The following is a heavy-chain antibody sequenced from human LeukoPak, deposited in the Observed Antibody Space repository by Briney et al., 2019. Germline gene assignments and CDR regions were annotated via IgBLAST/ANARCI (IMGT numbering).Heavy chain of an antibody. D-gene: IGHD3-10*01. CDR3: AREVRMVRGVIRGWFDP. V-gene: IGHV3-9*01. CDR1: GFTFDDYA. Sequence: PGRSLRLSCAASGFTFDDYAMHWVRQAPGKGLEWVSGISWNSGSIGYADSVKGRFTISRDNAKNSLYLQMNSLRAEDTAVYYCAREVRMVRGVIRGWFDPWGQGTLVTVSS. CDR2: ISWNSGSI. J-gene: IGHJ5*02.